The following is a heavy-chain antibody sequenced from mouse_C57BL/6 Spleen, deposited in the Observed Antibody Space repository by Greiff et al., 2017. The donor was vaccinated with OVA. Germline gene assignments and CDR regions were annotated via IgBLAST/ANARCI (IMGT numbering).Heavy chain of an antibody. CDR1: GYTFTSYW. J-gene: IGHJ2*01. V-gene: IGHV1-69*01. Sequence: QVQLQQPGAELVMPGASVKLSCKASGYTFTSYWMHWVKQRPGPGLEWIGEIDPSDSYTNYNQKFKGKSTLTVDKSSSTAYMQLSSLTSEDSAVYYCARNYYYSLHDWGQGTTRTVSA. CDR2: IDPSDSYT. CDR3: ARNYYYSLHD. D-gene: IGHD2-4*01.